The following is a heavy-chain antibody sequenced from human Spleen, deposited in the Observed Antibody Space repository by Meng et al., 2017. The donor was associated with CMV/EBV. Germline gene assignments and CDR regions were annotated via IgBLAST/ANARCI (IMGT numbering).Heavy chain of an antibody. CDR2: TSGYNGNT. V-gene: IGHV1-18*01. CDR3: ARDQQLIPAEYFQH. J-gene: IGHJ1*01. D-gene: IGHD6-13*01. CDR1: SYGYTSYG. Sequence: KASSYGYTSYGSSCVRQAPGQGPEWMGWTSGYNGNTISAQKFQGRVTMTTDTSTSTAYLELRSLRSDDTAVYYCARDQQLIPAEYFQHWGPGTLVTVSS.